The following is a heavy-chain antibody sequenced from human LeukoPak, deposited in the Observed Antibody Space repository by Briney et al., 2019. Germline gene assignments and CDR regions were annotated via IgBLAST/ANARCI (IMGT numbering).Heavy chain of an antibody. Sequence: PGGSLRLSCAASGFTFSNYAMTWVRQAPGKGLEWVSGITGSGGTTYYADSVKGRFTISRDNSNNALYLQMNTLRAEDTALYYCGNDGIMGASYIQYWGQGTLVTVSS. D-gene: IGHD1-26*01. CDR1: GFTFSNYA. V-gene: IGHV3-23*01. CDR2: ITGSGGTT. CDR3: GNDGIMGASYIQY. J-gene: IGHJ4*02.